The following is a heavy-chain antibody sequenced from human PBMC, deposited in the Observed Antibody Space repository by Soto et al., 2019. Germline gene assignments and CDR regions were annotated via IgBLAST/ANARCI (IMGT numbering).Heavy chain of an antibody. V-gene: IGHV3-64D*06. J-gene: IGHJ4*02. CDR1: GFPFSNHA. CDR3: VTWGGIEARNLDH. CDR2: INYNGGTT. D-gene: IGHD6-6*01. Sequence: GGFLRLSCSASGFPFSNHAMHWVRQAPGKGLEYVSAINYNGGTTYYVDSVKGRFTISRDNSKNTLYLQMSSLKVEDTAMYHCVTWGGIEARNLDHWGQGTLVTVSS.